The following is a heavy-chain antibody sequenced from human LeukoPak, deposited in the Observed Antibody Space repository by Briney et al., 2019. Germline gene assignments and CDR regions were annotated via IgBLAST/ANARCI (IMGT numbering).Heavy chain of an antibody. CDR3: ARVARAGLYYYYMDV. CDR2: INPNSGGT. CDR1: GYTFTGYY. Sequence: ASVKVSCKASGYTFTGYYMHWVRQAPGQGLEWMGWINPNSGGTNYAQKFQGRVTMTRDTSISTAYMELSRLRSDDTAVYYCARVARAGLYYYYMDVWGKGTTVTVSS. V-gene: IGHV1-2*02. J-gene: IGHJ6*03. D-gene: IGHD6-19*01.